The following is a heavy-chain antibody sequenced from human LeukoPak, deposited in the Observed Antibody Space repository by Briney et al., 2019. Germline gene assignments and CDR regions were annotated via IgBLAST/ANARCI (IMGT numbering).Heavy chain of an antibody. CDR1: GFTFSDYS. CDR3: ARANPPIV. D-gene: IGHD3-16*02. Sequence: PGGSLRLSCAASGFTFSDYSMNWVRQAPGKGLEWVSYISSSSSTIQYAHSVKGRFTISGDNAKSSLYLQMNSLRDEDTAVYYCARANPPIVWGQGTLVTVSS. CDR2: ISSSSSTI. V-gene: IGHV3-48*02. J-gene: IGHJ4*02.